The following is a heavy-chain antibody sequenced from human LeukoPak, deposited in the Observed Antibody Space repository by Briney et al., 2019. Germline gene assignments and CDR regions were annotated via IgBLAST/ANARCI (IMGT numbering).Heavy chain of an antibody. V-gene: IGHV3-53*01. D-gene: IGHD4-11*01. CDR3: ARDMTNNWFDP. J-gene: IGHJ5*02. Sequence: PGGSLRLSCAASGFTVSSNYMSWVRQAPGKGLEWVSVIYSGGSTYYADSVKGRFTISRDNSKNTLYLQMNSLRAEDTAVYYCARDMTNNWFDPWGQGTLVTVSS. CDR2: IYSGGST. CDR1: GFTVSSNY.